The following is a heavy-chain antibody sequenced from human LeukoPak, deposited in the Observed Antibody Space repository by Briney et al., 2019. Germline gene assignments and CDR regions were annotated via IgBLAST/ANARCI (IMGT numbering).Heavy chain of an antibody. Sequence: PGGSLRPSCAASGFTVSSYVMRCVRQAPGKGLEWVSAICGSGVTPYYADSVKGRFTISRDNSKNTLDLHLNSLRAEDTAMFYCAKVDITGTIPRPFDTWGEGTMDTVRS. CDR1: GFTVSSYV. D-gene: IGHD1/OR15-1a*01. V-gene: IGHV3-23*01. J-gene: IGHJ3*02. CDR2: ICGSGVTP. CDR3: AKVDITGTIPRPFDT.